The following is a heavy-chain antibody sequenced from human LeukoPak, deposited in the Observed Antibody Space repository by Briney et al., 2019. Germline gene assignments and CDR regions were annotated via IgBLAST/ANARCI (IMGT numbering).Heavy chain of an antibody. CDR1: GDSISDYY. V-gene: IGHV4-59*01. J-gene: IGHJ5*02. Sequence: SETLSLTCTVSGDSISDYYWSWIRQPLGKGLEWIGEVYYSGSTHYNPFLKSRVTISIDTSKNEFSLRLTSVTAADTAVYYCARELDGNVGWFDPWGQGTLVTVSS. D-gene: IGHD5-24*01. CDR3: ARELDGNVGWFDP. CDR2: VYYSGST.